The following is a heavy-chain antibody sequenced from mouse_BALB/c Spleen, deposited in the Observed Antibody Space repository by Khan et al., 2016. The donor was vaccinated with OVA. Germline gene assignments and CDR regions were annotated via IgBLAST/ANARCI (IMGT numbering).Heavy chain of an antibody. CDR3: ACVRFYYRNSVFDY. CDR1: AYSITSDYA. Sequence: VQPLESGPGLVKPSQSLSLTCTVTAYSITSDYAWTWIRQFPGNKLEWMGYISHSGSTSYNPSLKSRISITRATSKNQFFLLLISVTTEDTATYYCACVRFYYRNSVFDYWGQGTTLTVSS. J-gene: IGHJ2*01. CDR2: ISHSGST. V-gene: IGHV3-2*02. D-gene: IGHD2-14*01.